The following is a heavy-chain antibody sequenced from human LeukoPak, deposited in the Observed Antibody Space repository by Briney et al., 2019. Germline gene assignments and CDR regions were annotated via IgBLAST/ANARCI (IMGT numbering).Heavy chain of an antibody. CDR2: IIPIFGTA. CDR3: ARVPEVNYYDSSGYYYFDY. D-gene: IGHD3-22*01. Sequence: SVKVSCKASGGTFSSYAISWVRQAPGQGLEWMGGIIPIFGTANYAQKFQGRVTITADESTSTAYMELSSLRSEDTAVYYCARVPEVNYYDSSGYYYFDYWGQGTLVTVSS. J-gene: IGHJ4*02. CDR1: GGTFSSYA. V-gene: IGHV1-69*13.